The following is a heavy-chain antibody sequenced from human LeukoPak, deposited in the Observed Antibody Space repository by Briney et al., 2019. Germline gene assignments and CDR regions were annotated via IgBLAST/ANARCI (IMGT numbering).Heavy chain of an antibody. CDR1: GFTFYNYA. CDR2: ISGRGDSA. V-gene: IGHV3-23*01. CDR3: AKAEGVWYSQFGHYYRAF. Sequence: PGGSLRLSCAASGFTFYNYAVNWVRQAPGKGLEWVSGISGRGDSAYYADSVKGRVTISRDNSKNPVHLQMISLRVEDTAVYYCAKAEGVWYSQFGHYYRAFGGGGPTVTVSS. D-gene: IGHD1-26*01. J-gene: IGHJ6*03.